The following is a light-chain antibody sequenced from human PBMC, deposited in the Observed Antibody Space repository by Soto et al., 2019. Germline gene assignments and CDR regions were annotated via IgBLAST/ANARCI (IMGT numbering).Light chain of an antibody. Sequence: EIVLTQSPDTLSLSLGERATLSCRASQSVSSSDLAWYQQKPGQAPRLLIYGASSRATGIPDRFSGSGSGTDFTLTISRLEPEDFAVYYCQQYGSSPPTYTFGQGTKLEIK. J-gene: IGKJ2*01. CDR2: GAS. CDR1: QSVSSSD. CDR3: QQYGSSPPTYT. V-gene: IGKV3-20*01.